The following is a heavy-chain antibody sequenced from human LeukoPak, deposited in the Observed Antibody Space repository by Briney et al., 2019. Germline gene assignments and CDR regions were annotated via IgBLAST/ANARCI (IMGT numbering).Heavy chain of an antibody. CDR2: LYYSGST. CDR3: ARVPTVAKVYYYYMDV. J-gene: IGHJ6*03. Sequence: SETLSLTCTVSGGSISSYYWSWIRQPPGKGLEWIGYLYYSGSTYYNPSLKSRVTISVDTSKNQFSLKLSSVTAADTAVYYCARVPTVAKVYYYYMDVWGKGTTVTVSS. D-gene: IGHD4-23*01. CDR1: GGSISSYY. V-gene: IGHV4-59*08.